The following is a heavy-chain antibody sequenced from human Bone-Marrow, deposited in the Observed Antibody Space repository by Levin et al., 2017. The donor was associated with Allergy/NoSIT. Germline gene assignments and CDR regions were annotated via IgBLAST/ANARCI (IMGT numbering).Heavy chain of an antibody. Sequence: GGSLRLSCAASGFTFNIYTMNWVRQAPGKGLEWVSSITSTSTYIHYANSVKGRFTISRDNTKNSLFLQMNSLRVEDTAIYYCARMGPGYTGDDSAYYFDYWGQGSLVTVSS. CDR2: ITSTSTYI. J-gene: IGHJ4*02. V-gene: IGHV3-21*01. D-gene: IGHD5-12*01. CDR1: GFTFNIYT. CDR3: ARMGPGYTGDDSAYYFDY.